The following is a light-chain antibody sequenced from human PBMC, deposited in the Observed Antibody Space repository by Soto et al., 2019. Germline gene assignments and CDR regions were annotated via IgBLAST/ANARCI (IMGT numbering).Light chain of an antibody. CDR2: AAS. Sequence: IQVTQSPSSLAAAVGDRVTITCRASQGITSYLAWYQQKPGKAPKLLIYAASALQTGVSSRFSGSGYGTDFALTISNLQPEDFATYFCQQYYSYGTFGQGTKVEIK. V-gene: IGKV1-9*01. J-gene: IGKJ1*01. CDR1: QGITSY. CDR3: QQYYSYGT.